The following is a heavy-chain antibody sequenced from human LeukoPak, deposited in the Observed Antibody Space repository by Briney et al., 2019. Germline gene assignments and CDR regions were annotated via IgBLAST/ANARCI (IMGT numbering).Heavy chain of an antibody. CDR3: AKNQGYAFDF. J-gene: IGHJ3*01. CDR1: GFTFDDYA. V-gene: IGHV3-9*03. CDR2: ISWNSGSI. Sequence: GGSLRLSCAASGFTFDDYAMHWVRQAPGKGLEWVSGISWNSGSIGYADSVKGRFTISRDNAKNSLYLQMNSLRAEDMACYYCAKNQGYAFDFWGQGTIVIVSS.